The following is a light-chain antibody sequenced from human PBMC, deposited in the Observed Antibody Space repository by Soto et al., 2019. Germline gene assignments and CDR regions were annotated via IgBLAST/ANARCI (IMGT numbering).Light chain of an antibody. CDR2: WAS. CDR3: QQYYSTPLT. CDR1: QSVLYSSNNKNY. Sequence: DIVMTQSPDSLAVSLGERATINCKSSQSVLYSSNNKNYLAWYQQKQGQPPKLLIYWASTRESGGPDRFSGSGSGTDFTLTISSLQAEDVAVYYCQQYYSTPLTFGGGTKVEIK. J-gene: IGKJ4*01. V-gene: IGKV4-1*01.